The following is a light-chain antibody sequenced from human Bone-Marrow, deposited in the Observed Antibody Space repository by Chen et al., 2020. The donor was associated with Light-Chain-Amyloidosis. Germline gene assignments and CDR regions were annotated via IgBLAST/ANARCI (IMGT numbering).Light chain of an antibody. CDR3: QSADSSGTYEVI. CDR1: DLPTKY. J-gene: IGLJ2*01. CDR2: RDT. V-gene: IGLV3-25*03. Sequence: SYDLTQPPSVSVSPGQTARITCSGDDLPTKYAYWYQQKPGQAPGLVIHRDTERPSGISERFSGSSSGTTATLTISGGQAEDEADYHCQSADSSGTYEVIFGGGTKLTVL.